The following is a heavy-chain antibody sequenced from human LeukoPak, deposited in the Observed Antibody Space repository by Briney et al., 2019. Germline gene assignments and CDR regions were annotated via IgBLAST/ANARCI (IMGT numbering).Heavy chain of an antibody. D-gene: IGHD2-2*01. V-gene: IGHV3-7*01. CDR1: GFTFSNYW. J-gene: IGHJ4*02. Sequence: PGGSLRLSCAASGFTFSNYWMNWVRQAPGKGLEWVGNIKQDGSDTHYGDSVKGRFTISRDNAKNSLYLQMNSLRVEDTAVYYCARAPTVLVGYCSSSSCQADYWGQGTLVTVSS. CDR2: IKQDGSDT. CDR3: ARAPTVLVGYCSSSSCQADY.